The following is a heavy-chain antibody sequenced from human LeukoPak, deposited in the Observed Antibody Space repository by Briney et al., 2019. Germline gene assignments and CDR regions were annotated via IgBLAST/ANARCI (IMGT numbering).Heavy chain of an antibody. Sequence: GGSLRLSCAASGFTFTSAWMNWVRQAPGKGLEWVGRIKSKADGETIDYAAPVKGRFTFSRDDSKNMLYLQMNSLKSEDTAVYYCSTLTSRGLSDSWGQGTLVTVSS. V-gene: IGHV3-15*07. D-gene: IGHD1-20*01. CDR2: IKSKADGETI. CDR3: STLTSRGLSDS. J-gene: IGHJ4*02. CDR1: GFTFTSAW.